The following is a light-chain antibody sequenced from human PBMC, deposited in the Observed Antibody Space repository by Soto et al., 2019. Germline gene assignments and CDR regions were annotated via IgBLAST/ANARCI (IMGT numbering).Light chain of an antibody. J-gene: IGLJ3*02. V-gene: IGLV2-23*02. Sequence: QSVLTQPPSASGTPGQRVTISCTGTSTDIGTYSRVSWYLQYPGKAPKLMIYDVTKRPSGVSNRFSGSRSGSTASLTISGLQAEDEANYYCCSYAAYNKWMFGGGTKVTVL. CDR3: CSYAAYNKWM. CDR1: STDIGTYSR. CDR2: DVT.